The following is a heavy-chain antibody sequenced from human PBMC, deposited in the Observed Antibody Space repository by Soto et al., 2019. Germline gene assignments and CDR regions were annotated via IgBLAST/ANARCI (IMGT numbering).Heavy chain of an antibody. Sequence: QLHLVQSGAVVKKPGASVTVSCSASGYPVTAYYMHWVRQAPGRGLEWMGGINPATGAAKYTQTFHGRVTMTRDTSTSTVFMELSGLTSADTAVFFCARGGGVGVAGSAAFDMWGQGTLVTVSS. V-gene: IGHV1-2*02. D-gene: IGHD3-3*01. CDR2: INPATGAA. CDR1: GYPVTAYY. CDR3: ARGGGVGVAGSAAFDM. J-gene: IGHJ3*02.